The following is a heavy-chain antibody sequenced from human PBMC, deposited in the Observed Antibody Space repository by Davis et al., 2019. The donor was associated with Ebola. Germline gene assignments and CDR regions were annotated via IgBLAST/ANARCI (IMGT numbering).Heavy chain of an antibody. CDR2: VSGSGGST. D-gene: IGHD1-26*01. CDR1: GFTFSSYA. V-gene: IGHV3-23*01. J-gene: IGHJ4*02. CDR3: AKIGGTDY. Sequence: PGGSLRLSCAASGFTFSSYAMSWVRQGPGKGLEWVSAVSGSGGSTYYADSVKGRFTVSRDNSKNTVYMQMNSLRGEDTAVYYCAKIGGTDYWGQGTLVTVSS.